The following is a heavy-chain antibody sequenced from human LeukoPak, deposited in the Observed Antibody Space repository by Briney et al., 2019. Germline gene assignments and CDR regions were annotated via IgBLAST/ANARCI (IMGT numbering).Heavy chain of an antibody. V-gene: IGHV3-7*03. CDR3: TRWDGVYDAFDI. CDR1: GFTFSSYW. CDR2: IKQDGSEK. J-gene: IGHJ3*02. Sequence: GGSLRLSCAASGFTFSSYWMSWVRQAPGKGLEWVANIKQDGSEKYYVDSVKGRFTISRDNAKNSLYLQMNSLKTEDTAVYYCTRWDGVYDAFDIWGQGTMVTVSS. D-gene: IGHD2-8*01.